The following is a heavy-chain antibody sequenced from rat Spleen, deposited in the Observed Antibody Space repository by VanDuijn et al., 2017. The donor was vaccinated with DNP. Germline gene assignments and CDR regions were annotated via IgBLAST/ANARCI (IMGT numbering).Heavy chain of an antibody. D-gene: IGHD1-6*01. Sequence: EVQLVESGGGLVQPGRSMKLSCAASGFTFSSFPMAWVRQAPTKGLEWVATISTSGGSTYYRDSVKGRFTISRDNEKITLYLQMDSLRSEDTATYYCATGVYYGLLLPAYYAHCVHGVMVTFSS. V-gene: IGHV5-46*01. CDR1: GFTFSSFP. CDR3: ATGVYYGLLLPAYYAH. J-gene: IGHJ2*01. CDR2: ISTSGGST.